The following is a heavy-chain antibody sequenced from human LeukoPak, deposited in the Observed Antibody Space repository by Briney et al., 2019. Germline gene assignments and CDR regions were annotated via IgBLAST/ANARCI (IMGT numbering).Heavy chain of an antibody. Sequence: KPGGSLRLSCAASGFSFSNYKMIWVRQAPGKGLEWVSSIDTSESDTYYADSVRGRFTISRDNAENSLFLQMNSLSAEDTAVYFCARDPDLRGHNGMDYWGQGTLVTVSS. D-gene: IGHD5-12*01. V-gene: IGHV3-21*01. J-gene: IGHJ4*02. CDR1: GFSFSNYK. CDR3: ARDPDLRGHNGMDY. CDR2: IDTSESDT.